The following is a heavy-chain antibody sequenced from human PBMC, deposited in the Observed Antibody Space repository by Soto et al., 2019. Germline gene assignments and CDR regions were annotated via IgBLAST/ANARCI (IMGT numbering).Heavy chain of an antibody. Sequence: SSTLSLTCAISGDSVSSNSAAGIWIRQTTSRGLEWLGRTYYRSRWYNDYAVSVRSGITVHPDTSKNQFSLQLTSVPPEDTAVYHWAGTTSHQWYYMDVWGKGTTVTV. D-gene: IGHD1-7*01. CDR1: GDSVSSNSAA. V-gene: IGHV6-1*01. CDR2: TYYRSRWYN. J-gene: IGHJ6*03. CDR3: AGTTSHQWYYMDV.